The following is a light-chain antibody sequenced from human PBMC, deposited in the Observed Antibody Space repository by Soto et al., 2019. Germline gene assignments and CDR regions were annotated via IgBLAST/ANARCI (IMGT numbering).Light chain of an antibody. Sequence: IQMTQSPSTLSASVGDTVTITCRASQSISVSLAWYQQKPGKAPKLLIYAASTLQSGVPSRFSGSGSGTDFTLTISSLQPEDFATYYCQQLNSYLPITFGQGTRLEIK. V-gene: IGKV1-9*01. J-gene: IGKJ5*01. CDR1: QSISVS. CDR3: QQLNSYLPIT. CDR2: AAS.